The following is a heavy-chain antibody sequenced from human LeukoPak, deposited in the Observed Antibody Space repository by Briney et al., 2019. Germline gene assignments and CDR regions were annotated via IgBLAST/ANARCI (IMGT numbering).Heavy chain of an antibody. V-gene: IGHV6-1*01. D-gene: IGHD3-22*01. Sequence: SQTLSLTCAISGDSVSSNSAAWNWIRQSPSRGLEWLGRTYYRSKWYNDYAVPVNSRITINHDTSKNQFSLQLNSVTPEDTAVYYCARDPARDNYYDSSGYSLYNWFDPWGQGTLVTVSS. CDR3: ARDPARDNYYDSSGYSLYNWFDP. CDR2: TYYRSKWYN. CDR1: GDSVSSNSAA. J-gene: IGHJ5*02.